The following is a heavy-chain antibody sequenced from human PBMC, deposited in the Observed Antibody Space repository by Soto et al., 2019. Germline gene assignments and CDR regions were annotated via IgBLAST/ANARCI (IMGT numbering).Heavy chain of an antibody. CDR2: IYPGDSDT. Sequence: GESLKISCKGSGCSFTSYWIGWVRQMPGKGLEWMGIIYPGDSDTRYSPSFQGQVTISADKSISTAYLQWSSLKASDTAMYYFARRYDFWSGYVKNNWFDPWGQGTLVTVSS. J-gene: IGHJ5*02. CDR3: ARRYDFWSGYVKNNWFDP. CDR1: GCSFTSYW. V-gene: IGHV5-51*01. D-gene: IGHD3-3*01.